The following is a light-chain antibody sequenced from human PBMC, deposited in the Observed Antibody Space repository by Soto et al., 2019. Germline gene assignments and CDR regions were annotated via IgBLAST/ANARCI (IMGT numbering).Light chain of an antibody. CDR2: AAS. CDR3: LQHNTYPRT. CDR1: QAIRDQ. V-gene: IGKV1-17*01. J-gene: IGKJ1*01. Sequence: DIQMTQSPSSLSASVGDRVTITCRASQAIRDQLGWFQQKPGKAPKRLIYAASSLQSGVPSRFSGSGSETEFTLTISSLQPEDFATYYCLQHNTYPRTFGQGTKV.